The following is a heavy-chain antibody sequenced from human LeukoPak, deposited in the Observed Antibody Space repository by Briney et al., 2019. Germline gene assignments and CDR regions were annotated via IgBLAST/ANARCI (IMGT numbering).Heavy chain of an antibody. CDR1: GFTFSSYG. CDR3: AKALRWYDDAFDN. Sequence: GRSLRLSCAASGFTFSSYGMHWVRQAPGKGLEWVAVISYDGSNKYYADPVKGRFTISRDNSKNTLYLQMNSLRAEDTALYYCAKALRWYDDAFDNWGQGTMVTVSS. CDR2: ISYDGSNK. D-gene: IGHD4-23*01. V-gene: IGHV3-30*18. J-gene: IGHJ3*02.